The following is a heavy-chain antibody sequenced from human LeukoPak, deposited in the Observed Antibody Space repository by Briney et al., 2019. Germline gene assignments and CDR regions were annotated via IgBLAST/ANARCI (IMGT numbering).Heavy chain of an antibody. Sequence: ASVKVSCKASGYTFTSYYMHWVRQAPGQGLEWMGIINPSGGSTSYAQKFQGRVTMTRDTSTSTVYMELSSLRYEDTAVYYCARGQGGGGYSYGYPHYFDYWGQGTLVTVSS. CDR2: INPSGGST. D-gene: IGHD5-18*01. CDR3: ARGQGGGGYSYGYPHYFDY. CDR1: GYTFTSYY. J-gene: IGHJ4*02. V-gene: IGHV1-46*01.